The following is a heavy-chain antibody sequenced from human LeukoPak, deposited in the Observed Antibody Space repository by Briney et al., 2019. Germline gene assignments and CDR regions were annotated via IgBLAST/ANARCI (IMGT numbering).Heavy chain of an antibody. J-gene: IGHJ6*02. Sequence: GGSLRLSCAASGFTFSSYAMSWVRQAPGKGLEWVSAISGSGGSTYYADSVKGRFTFSRDNSKNTLYLQMNSLRPEDTALYYCAKAVWFGEFDYYFFGLDVWGQGTTVTVS. CDR1: GFTFSSYA. CDR3: AKAVWFGEFDYYFFGLDV. V-gene: IGHV3-23*01. D-gene: IGHD3-10*01. CDR2: ISGSGGST.